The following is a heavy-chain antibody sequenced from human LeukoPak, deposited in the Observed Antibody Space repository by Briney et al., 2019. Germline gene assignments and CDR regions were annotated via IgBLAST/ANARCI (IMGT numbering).Heavy chain of an antibody. CDR2: ISGSGGST. V-gene: IGHV3-23*01. CDR3: AKDPSIAVAGLFDY. CDR1: GFTFSSYA. J-gene: IGHJ4*02. Sequence: PGGSLRLSCAASGFTFSSYAMSRVRQAPGKGLEWVSAISGSGGSTYYADSVKGRFTISRDNSKNTLYLQMNSLRAEDTAVYYCAKDPSIAVAGLFDYWGQGILVTVSS. D-gene: IGHD6-19*01.